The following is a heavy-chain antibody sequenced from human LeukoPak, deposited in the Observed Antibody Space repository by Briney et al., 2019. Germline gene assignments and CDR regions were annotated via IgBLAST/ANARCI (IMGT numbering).Heavy chain of an antibody. CDR2: IYTSGST. V-gene: IGHV4-4*07. Sequence: SETLSLTCTVSDGSISSYYWSWIRQPAGKGLEWIGRIYTSGSTNYNPSLKSRVTMSVDTSKNQFSLKLSSVTAADTAVYYCARQIAVAGKAGSDYWGQGTLVTVSS. CDR3: ARQIAVAGKAGSDY. D-gene: IGHD6-19*01. J-gene: IGHJ4*02. CDR1: DGSISSYY.